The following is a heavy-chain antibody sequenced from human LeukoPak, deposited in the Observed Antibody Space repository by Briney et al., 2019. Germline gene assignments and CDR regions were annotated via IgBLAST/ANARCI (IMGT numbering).Heavy chain of an antibody. CDR3: AREFKSGYGMWA. CDR2: ITSSSDYI. D-gene: IGHD5-18*01. J-gene: IGHJ5*02. Sequence: KPGRSLRLSCTASGFTFSSYSMIWVRQAPGKGLEWVSSITSSSDYIYYADSVKGRFTISRDNAENSLHLQMNSLRAEDTAVYYCAREFKSGYGMWAWGQGNLVTVSS. V-gene: IGHV3-21*01. CDR1: GFTFSSYS.